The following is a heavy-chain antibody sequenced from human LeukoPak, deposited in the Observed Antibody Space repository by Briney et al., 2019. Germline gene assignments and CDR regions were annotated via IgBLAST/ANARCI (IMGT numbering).Heavy chain of an antibody. CDR1: GYTFTGYY. V-gene: IGHV1-2*02. J-gene: IGHJ4*02. CDR2: IAPISGDT. CDR3: ATDLAMVRGVIGGDY. D-gene: IGHD3-10*01. Sequence: GASVKVSCKTSGYTFTGYYIQWVRQAPGQGLEWMGWIAPISGDTDYAQKFQGRVTMTRDTSISTAYMELSSLTSDDTAVYYCATDLAMVRGVIGGDYWGQGTLVTVFS.